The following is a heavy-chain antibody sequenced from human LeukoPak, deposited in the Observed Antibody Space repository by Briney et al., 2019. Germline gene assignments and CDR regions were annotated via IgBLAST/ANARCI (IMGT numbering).Heavy chain of an antibody. CDR1: GFMFSSNW. J-gene: IGHJ5*02. Sequence: GGSLRLSCAASGFMFSSNWMSWVRLAPGKGLEWVANIKEDGTETYYVDSVKGRFTISRDNAKNSLYLQMNSLRVEDTAVYYCAKQFVDVWGQGTLVTVSS. CDR2: IKEDGTET. CDR3: AKQFVDV. D-gene: IGHD5-24*01. V-gene: IGHV3-7*03.